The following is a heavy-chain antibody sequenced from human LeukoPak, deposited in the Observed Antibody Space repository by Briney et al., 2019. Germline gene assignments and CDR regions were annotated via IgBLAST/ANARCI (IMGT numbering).Heavy chain of an antibody. Sequence: PGGSLRLSCAASGFTVGSNYMSWVRQAPGKGLEWVSVIYSGGSTYYADSVKGRFTISRDNSKNTLYLQMNSLRAEDTAVYYCARDSLFSSGWYVHYYYGMDVWGQGTTVTVSS. V-gene: IGHV3-66*01. CDR1: GFTVGSNY. CDR2: IYSGGST. J-gene: IGHJ6*02. CDR3: ARDSLFSSGWYVHYYYGMDV. D-gene: IGHD6-19*01.